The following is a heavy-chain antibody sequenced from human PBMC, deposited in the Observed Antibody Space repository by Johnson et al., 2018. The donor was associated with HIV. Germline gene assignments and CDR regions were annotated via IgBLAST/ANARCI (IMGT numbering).Heavy chain of an antibody. J-gene: IGHJ3*02. CDR3: ARSLGVVGAIGKGAFDI. V-gene: IGHV3-30*03. CDR1: GFAFSSYG. CDR2: ISYDGSNK. D-gene: IGHD1-26*01. Sequence: QVQLVESGGGVVQPGRSLRLSCAASGFAFSSYGMHWVRQAPGKGLEWVAIISYDGSNKYYADSVKGRFTISRDNSKNTLYLQMNSLRAEDPAVYYCARSLGVVGAIGKGAFDIWGQGTMVTVSS.